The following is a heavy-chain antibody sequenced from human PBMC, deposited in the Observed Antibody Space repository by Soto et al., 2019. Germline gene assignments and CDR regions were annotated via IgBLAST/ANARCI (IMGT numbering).Heavy chain of an antibody. CDR1: GYSFSSYW. Sequence: PGESLKISCKGSGYSFSSYWIDWVRQMPGEGLEWMGFVYPGDSDTRYSPSSQGHVTISVDKSISTACLQWSSLRASDTAMYYCARQPDYNILTGYLYYFDYWGQGTLVTVSS. D-gene: IGHD3-9*01. J-gene: IGHJ4*02. CDR2: VYPGDSDT. CDR3: ARQPDYNILTGYLYYFDY. V-gene: IGHV5-51*01.